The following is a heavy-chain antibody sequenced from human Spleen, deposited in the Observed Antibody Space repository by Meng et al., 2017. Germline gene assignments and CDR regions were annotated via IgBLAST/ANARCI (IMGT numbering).Heavy chain of an antibody. Sequence: QVTLREAAPGLVRPSETLSLTCTVSGGSVSSGSYYWSWIRQPPGKGLEWIGYIYYSGSTNYNPSLKSRVTISVDTSKNQFSLKLSSVTAADTAVYYCARNDFWSGYFDYWGQGTLVTVSS. CDR3: ARNDFWSGYFDY. CDR2: IYYSGST. D-gene: IGHD3-3*01. CDR1: GGSVSSGSYY. J-gene: IGHJ4*02. V-gene: IGHV4-61*01.